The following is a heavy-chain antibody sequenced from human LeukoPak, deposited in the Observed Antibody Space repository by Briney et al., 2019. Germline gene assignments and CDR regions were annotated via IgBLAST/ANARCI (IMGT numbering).Heavy chain of an antibody. CDR1: GYTFTGYG. D-gene: IGHD3-9*01. V-gene: IGHV1-18*04. CDR3: ARLAPGILTGYSSYYFDY. CDR2: ISAYNGNT. Sequence: ASVKVSCKASGYTFTGYGISWVRQAPGQGLEWMGWISAYNGNTNYAQKLQGRVTMTTDTSTSTAYMGLRSLRSDDTAVYYCARLAPGILTGYSSYYFDYWGQGTLVTVSS. J-gene: IGHJ4*02.